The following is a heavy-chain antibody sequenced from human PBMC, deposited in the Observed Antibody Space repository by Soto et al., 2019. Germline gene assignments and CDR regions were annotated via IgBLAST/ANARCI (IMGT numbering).Heavy chain of an antibody. V-gene: IGHV3-48*02. D-gene: IGHD4-17*01. CDR2: ISGTGSSI. CDR1: GFSLRGYS. Sequence: EVQLVESGGGLVQPGGSLRLSCAASGFSLRGYSMSLVRQAPGKGLEWVSYISGTGSSIYADSVKGRFTISRDNAKNSVYLQMNSLGDDDTAVYYCARGAGYGDYGGYWGQGTLVTVSS. J-gene: IGHJ4*02. CDR3: ARGAGYGDYGGY.